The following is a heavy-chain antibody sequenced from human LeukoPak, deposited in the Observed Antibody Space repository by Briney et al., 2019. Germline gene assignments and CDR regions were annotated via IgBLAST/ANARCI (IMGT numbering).Heavy chain of an antibody. J-gene: IGHJ6*03. D-gene: IGHD3-22*01. CDR1: GGSISSYY. Sequence: PSETLSLTCTVSGGSISSYYWSWIRQPPGKGLEWIGYIYYSGSTNYNPSLKSRVTISVDTSKNHFSLKLNSVTAADTAVYYCAREHSGYYYYYMDVWGKGTTVTVSS. V-gene: IGHV4-59*12. CDR2: IYYSGST. CDR3: AREHSGYYYYYMDV.